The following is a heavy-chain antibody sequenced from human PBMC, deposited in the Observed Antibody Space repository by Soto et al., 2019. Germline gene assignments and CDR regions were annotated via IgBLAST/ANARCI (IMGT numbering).Heavy chain of an antibody. CDR1: GSAISTYY. D-gene: IGHD3-3*01. V-gene: IGHV4-4*07. J-gene: IGHJ5*02. Sequence: SETLSLTCTVSGSAISTYYWTWIRQTAGKGLEWIGRIYSSGSTKYNPALQSRVTMSLDTSNNQFSLRLTSVTAADTAVYDCARGQRFSDWFDPWGQGTLVTVS. CDR3: ARGQRFSDWFDP. CDR2: IYSSGST.